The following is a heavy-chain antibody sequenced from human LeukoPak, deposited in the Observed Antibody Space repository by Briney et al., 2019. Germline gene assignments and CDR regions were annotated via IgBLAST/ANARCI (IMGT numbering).Heavy chain of an antibody. CDR1: GYTFTSCD. V-gene: IGHV1-8*01. Sequence: ASVKVSCKASGYTFTSCDVNWVRQATGQGLEWMGWMNPNSGNTGLAQKFQGRVTLTRDTSLSTAYMELSNLRSDDTAVYYCARAPNRYSSSWYYFDYWGQGTLVTVSS. D-gene: IGHD6-13*01. CDR3: ARAPNRYSSSWYYFDY. CDR2: MNPNSGNT. J-gene: IGHJ4*02.